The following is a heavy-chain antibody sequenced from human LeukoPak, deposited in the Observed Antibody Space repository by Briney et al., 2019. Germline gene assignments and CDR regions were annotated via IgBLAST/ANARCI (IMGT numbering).Heavy chain of an antibody. Sequence: GGSLRLSCEASGFPFSSYAMTWVRQAPGKGLEWVSSIGSDGKTHYSDSVKGRFTISRDNSKNTLYLQMNSLRAEDTAVYYCAKNNGNYDFWRGYYSGMDVWGQGTTVIVSS. V-gene: IGHV3-23*01. J-gene: IGHJ6*02. CDR1: GFPFSSYA. CDR2: IGSDGKT. CDR3: AKNNGNYDFWRGYYSGMDV. D-gene: IGHD3-3*01.